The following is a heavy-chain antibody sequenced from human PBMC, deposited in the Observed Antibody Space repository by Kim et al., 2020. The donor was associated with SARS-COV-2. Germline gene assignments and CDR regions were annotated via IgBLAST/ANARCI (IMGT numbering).Heavy chain of an antibody. V-gene: IGHV3-23*03. Sequence: GGSLRLSCAASGFSFSTYAMSWVRQVPGKGLEWVSVIYSGGTNIHYLDSVKGRFTISRDDSKSTLYLQMNRLRAKYTALYYRAKTQLAYYFDNWGQRTLVTVSS. J-gene: IGHJ4*02. CDR3: AKTQLAYYFDN. CDR1: GFSFSTYA. CDR2: IYSGGTNI. D-gene: IGHD6-13*01.